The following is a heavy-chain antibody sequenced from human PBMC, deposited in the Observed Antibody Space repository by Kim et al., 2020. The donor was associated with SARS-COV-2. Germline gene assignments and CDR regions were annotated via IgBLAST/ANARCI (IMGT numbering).Heavy chain of an antibody. CDR1: GFTFSSYG. D-gene: IGHD5-12*01. V-gene: IGHV3-30*18. CDR3: AKESGYDFFGFDY. Sequence: GGSLRLSCAASGFTFSSYGMHWVRQAPGKGLEWVAVISYDGSNKYYADSVKGRFTISRDNSKNTLYLQMNSLRAEDTAVYYCAKESGYDFFGFDYWGQGTLVTVSS. J-gene: IGHJ4*02. CDR2: ISYDGSNK.